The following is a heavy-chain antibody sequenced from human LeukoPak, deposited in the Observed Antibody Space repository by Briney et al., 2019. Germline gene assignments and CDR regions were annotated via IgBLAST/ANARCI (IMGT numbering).Heavy chain of an antibody. D-gene: IGHD1-1*01. V-gene: IGHV3-23*01. CDR1: GFTFDDYW. J-gene: IGHJ4*02. CDR2: ISGSGDST. Sequence: GGSLRLSCGASGFTFDDYWMSWVRQAPGKGLEWGSAISGSGDSTYYADSVKGRFTISRDNSKNTLYLQMNSLRADDTAVYYCVKDEGGVQLAYWGQGTLVTVSS. CDR3: VKDEGGVQLAY.